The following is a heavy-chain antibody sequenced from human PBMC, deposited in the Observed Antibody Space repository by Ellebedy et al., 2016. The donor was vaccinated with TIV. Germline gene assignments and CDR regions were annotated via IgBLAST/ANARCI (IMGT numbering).Heavy chain of an antibody. CDR2: INQDGSGK. J-gene: IGHJ4*02. D-gene: IGHD6-19*01. CDR3: ARDHIAVAGRELDY. CDR1: GFIFSDYY. V-gene: IGHV3-7*01. Sequence: GGSLRLSCAASGFIFSDYYMTWIRQAPGKGLEWVANINQDGSGKYYADSVKGRFTISRDKSKNTLYLQMNSLRAEDTAVYYCARDHIAVAGRELDYWGQGTLVTVSS.